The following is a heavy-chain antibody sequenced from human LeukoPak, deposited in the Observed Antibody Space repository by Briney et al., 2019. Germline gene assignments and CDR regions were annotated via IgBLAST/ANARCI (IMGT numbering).Heavy chain of an antibody. D-gene: IGHD5-12*01. CDR1: GFTFSSYG. CDR2: IWYDGSNK. V-gene: IGHV3-33*01. Sequence: GGSLRLSRAASGFTFSSYGMHWVRQAPGKGLEWVAVIWYDGSNKYYADSVKGRFTISRDNSKNTLYLQMNSLRAEDTAVYYCARESYSGYEGFDYWGQGTLVTVSS. CDR3: ARESYSGYEGFDY. J-gene: IGHJ4*02.